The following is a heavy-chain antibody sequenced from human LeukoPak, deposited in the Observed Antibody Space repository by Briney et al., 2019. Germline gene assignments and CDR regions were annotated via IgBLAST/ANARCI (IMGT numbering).Heavy chain of an antibody. CDR2: ISSSGSTI. CDR3: ARDGDIVVVPAYYMDV. CDR1: GFTFSDYY. D-gene: IGHD2-2*01. Sequence: GGSLRLSCAASGFTFSDYYMSWIRQAPGKGLEWVSYISSSGSTIYYADSVKGRFTFSRDNAKNSLYLQMNSLRAEDTAVYYCARDGDIVVVPAYYMDVWGKGTTVTVSS. J-gene: IGHJ6*03. V-gene: IGHV3-11*04.